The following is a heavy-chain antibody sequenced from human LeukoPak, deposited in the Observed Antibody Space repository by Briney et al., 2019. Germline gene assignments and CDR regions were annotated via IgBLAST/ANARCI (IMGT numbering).Heavy chain of an antibody. J-gene: IGHJ5*02. V-gene: IGHV4-59*12. Sequence: SETLSLTCTVSGGSIRGYYWSWIRQPPGKGLEWIGYVDNSGSTNYNPSLKSRVTISVDMSKNQFSLKLNSVTAADTAVYYCARDFRIAAAGVNWFDPWGQGTLVTVSS. CDR2: VDNSGST. D-gene: IGHD6-13*01. CDR3: ARDFRIAAAGVNWFDP. CDR1: GGSIRGYY.